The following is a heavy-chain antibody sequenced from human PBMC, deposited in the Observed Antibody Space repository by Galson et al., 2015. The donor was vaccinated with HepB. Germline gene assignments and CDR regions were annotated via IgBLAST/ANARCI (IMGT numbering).Heavy chain of an antibody. D-gene: IGHD2-15*01. CDR1: GFTVSSNY. V-gene: IGHV3-53*04. CDR2: IYSGGST. Sequence: SLRLSCAASGFTVSSNYMSWVRQAPGKGLEWVSVIYSGGSTYYADSVKGRFTISRHNSKNTLYLQMNSLRAEDTAVYYCARDLVVGNNYYYYGMDVWGQGTTVTVSS. CDR3: ARDLVVGNNYYYYGMDV. J-gene: IGHJ6*02.